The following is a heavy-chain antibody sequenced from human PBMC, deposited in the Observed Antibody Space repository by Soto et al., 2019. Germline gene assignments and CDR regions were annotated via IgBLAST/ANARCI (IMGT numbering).Heavy chain of an antibody. CDR1: RGSVSSKNAA. J-gene: IGHJ6*02. CDR3: ARDYYYGMDV. CDR2: TYYRSKWFN. Sequence: QTPSLTCALSRGSVSSKNAAWDRVRQSPSRGLEWLGRTYYRSKWFNDYAVSVKSRITINPDTSKNQFSLQLNSVTPEDTAVYYCARDYYYGMDVWGQGTTVTVSS. V-gene: IGHV6-1*01.